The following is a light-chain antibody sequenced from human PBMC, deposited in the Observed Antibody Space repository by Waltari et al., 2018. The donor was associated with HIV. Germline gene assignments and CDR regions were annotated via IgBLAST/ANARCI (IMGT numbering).Light chain of an antibody. J-gene: IGLJ3*02. CDR1: SSVLSNFKA. V-gene: IGLV2-14*01. CDR2: EVS. CDR3: MSYISSATPE. Sequence: QSALTQPASVSGSPGQSITISCTGTSSVLSNFKAVSWYPHHHGNAPQVIIYEVSDRPSGVSYRFSGSKSGLPASLTISGLQAEDEADYFCMSYISSATPEFGGGTKLTVL.